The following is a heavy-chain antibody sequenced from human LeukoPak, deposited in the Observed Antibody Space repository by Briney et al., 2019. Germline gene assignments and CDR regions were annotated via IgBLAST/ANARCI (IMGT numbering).Heavy chain of an antibody. Sequence: GGSLRLSCAASGFTFSSYWMHWVRQAPGKGLVWVSRINSDGSSTSYADSVKGRFTISRDNAKNSLYLQMNSLRAEDTAVYYCARGGRGYSGYAYYWGQGTLVTVSS. J-gene: IGHJ4*02. CDR2: INSDGSST. V-gene: IGHV3-74*01. CDR3: ARGGRGYSGYAYY. D-gene: IGHD5-12*01. CDR1: GFTFSSYW.